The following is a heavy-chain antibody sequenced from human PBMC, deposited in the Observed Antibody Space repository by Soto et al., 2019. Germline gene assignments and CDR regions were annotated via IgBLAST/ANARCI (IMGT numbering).Heavy chain of an antibody. Sequence: PGGSLSLSCAASGFIFRNYGMHWVRQAPGKGLEWVAIIYFDGKNQYYADSVKGRFTISRDNSKNMVYLQLNSLRAEDTATYYCARASNRYSGYDTDFGLDVWGQGTTVTVSS. CDR2: IYFDGKNQ. D-gene: IGHD5-12*01. J-gene: IGHJ6*02. V-gene: IGHV3-33*01. CDR1: GFIFRNYG. CDR3: ARASNRYSGYDTDFGLDV.